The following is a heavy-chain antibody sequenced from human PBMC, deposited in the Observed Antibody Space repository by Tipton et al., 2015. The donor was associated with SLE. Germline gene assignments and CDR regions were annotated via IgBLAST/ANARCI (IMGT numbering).Heavy chain of an antibody. Sequence: GLVKPSETLSLTCTVSGGSISTGYNYWGWIRQPAGKGLEWIGHIYSSGSANYNPSLKSRVTMSVDTSKKQLSLRLNSVTAADTGVYFCASVPLGGMDVWGQGTTVTVSS. CDR3: ASVPLGGMDV. D-gene: IGHD2-2*01. CDR1: GGSISTGYNY. CDR2: IYSSGSA. V-gene: IGHV4-61*02. J-gene: IGHJ6*02.